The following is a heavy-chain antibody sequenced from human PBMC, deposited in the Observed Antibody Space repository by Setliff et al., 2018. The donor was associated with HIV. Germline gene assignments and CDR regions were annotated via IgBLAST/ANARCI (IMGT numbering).Heavy chain of an antibody. V-gene: IGHV4-39*01. CDR2: IYHRGST. CDR3: VRHVGKFCSDASCYGVGWFDH. D-gene: IGHD2-2*01. Sequence: PSETLSLTCTVSGGSISSSSYYWGWIRQPPGKGLEWIGNIYHRGSTYYKPSLKSRVSISVDTSKNRFSLGLRSVSAADTAVYYCVRHVGKFCSDASCYGVGWFDHWGQGALVTAPQ. CDR1: GGSISSSSYY. J-gene: IGHJ5*02.